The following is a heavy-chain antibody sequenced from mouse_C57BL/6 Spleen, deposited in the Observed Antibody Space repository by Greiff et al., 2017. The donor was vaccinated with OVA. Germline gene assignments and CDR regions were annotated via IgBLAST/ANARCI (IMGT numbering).Heavy chain of an antibody. CDR3: ARRGYYGSSYVWFAY. CDR2: ISSGSSTI. CDR1: GFTFSDYG. D-gene: IGHD1-1*01. J-gene: IGHJ3*01. Sequence: EVHLVESGGGLVKPGGSLKLSCAASGFTFSDYGMRWVRQAPEKGLEWVAYISSGSSTIYYADTVKGRFTISRDNAKNTLFLQMTSLRSEDTAMYYCARRGYYGSSYVWFAYWGQGTLVTVSA. V-gene: IGHV5-17*01.